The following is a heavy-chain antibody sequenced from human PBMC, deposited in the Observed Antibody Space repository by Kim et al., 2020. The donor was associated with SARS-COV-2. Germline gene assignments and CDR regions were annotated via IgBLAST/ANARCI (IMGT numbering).Heavy chain of an antibody. V-gene: IGHV3-7*01. J-gene: IGHJ4*02. CDR3: ARVYYYDSSGVGY. CDR1: GFTFSSYW. D-gene: IGHD3-22*01. CDR2: IKQDGSEK. Sequence: GGSLRLSCAASGFTFSSYWMSWVRQAPGKGLEWVANIKQDGSEKYYVDSVKGRFTISRDNAKNSLYLQMNSLRAEDTAVYYCARVYYYDSSGVGYWGQGTLVTVSS.